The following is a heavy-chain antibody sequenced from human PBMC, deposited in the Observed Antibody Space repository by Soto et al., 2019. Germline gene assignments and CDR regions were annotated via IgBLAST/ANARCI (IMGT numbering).Heavy chain of an antibody. J-gene: IGHJ4*02. CDR2: INHSGST. CDR1: GGSFSGYY. V-gene: IGHV4-34*01. CDR3: ARAQSIRGVIIVPYYFDY. D-gene: IGHD3-10*01. Sequence: SETLSLTCAVYGGSFSGYYWSWIRQPPGRGLEWIGEINHSGSTNYNPSLKSRVTISVDTSKNQFSLKLSSVTAADTAVYYCARAQSIRGVIIVPYYFDYWGQGTLVTVSS.